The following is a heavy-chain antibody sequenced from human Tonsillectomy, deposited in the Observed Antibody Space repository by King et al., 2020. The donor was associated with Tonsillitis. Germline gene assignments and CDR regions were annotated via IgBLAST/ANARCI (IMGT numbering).Heavy chain of an antibody. J-gene: IGHJ4*02. D-gene: IGHD3-10*01. CDR1: GCTFDDYA. CDR2: MMWNSGGR. CDR3: AKGEGYGSGTIPYNFDY. V-gene: IGHV3-9*01. Sequence: DVQLVEAGGGWVQPVRSLRLSCAAAGCTFDDYALHLFRQAPGMVLGVYSGMMWNSGGRGDASFVKGRFNISIDNAKNSLHLQMNSLRAEDTALYYCAKGEGYGSGTIPYNFDYWGQGTLVTVSS.